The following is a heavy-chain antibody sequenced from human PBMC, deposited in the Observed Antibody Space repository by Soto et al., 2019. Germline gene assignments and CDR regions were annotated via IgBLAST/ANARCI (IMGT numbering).Heavy chain of an antibody. CDR3: ARLQESAFCTSANCFDY. CDR1: GGSITSRGYY. Sequence: ETRSLPCTVSGGSITSRGYYWCWIRKPPGQGLEWIASIFYNGNTYYNPSLQGRVSISADTSKNQFSLRLTSVTAADTAVYFCARLQESAFCTSANCFDYWGPGTLVTGSS. D-gene: IGHD2-2*01. J-gene: IGHJ4*02. V-gene: IGHV4-39*01. CDR2: IFYNGNT.